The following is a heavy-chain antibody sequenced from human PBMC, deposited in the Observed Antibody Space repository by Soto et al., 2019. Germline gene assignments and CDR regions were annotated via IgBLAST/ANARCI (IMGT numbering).Heavy chain of an antibody. Sequence: QVQLVQAGAEVKKHGASVKVSCKASGYTFTGYYMHWVRQAPGQGLEWMGWINPNSGGTNYAQMFHGWVTMSRDTSISTAYMQVSRLRSDETAVYYCAREMYYDYIWGSYRTANFDYWGHGSLVTFSS. J-gene: IGHJ4*01. V-gene: IGHV1-2*04. CDR2: INPNSGGT. CDR3: AREMYYDYIWGSYRTANFDY. CDR1: GYTFTGYY. D-gene: IGHD3-16*02.